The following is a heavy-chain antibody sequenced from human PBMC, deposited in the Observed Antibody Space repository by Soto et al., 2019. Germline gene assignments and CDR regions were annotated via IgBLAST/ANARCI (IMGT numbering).Heavy chain of an antibody. J-gene: IGHJ6*03. CDR1: GDSVSSNSAA. CDR3: ARDLRFLEWDYYYYMDV. Sequence: QSQTLSLTCAISGDSVSSNSAAWNWIRQSPSRGLEWLGRTYYRSKWYNDYAVSVKSRITINPDTSKNQFSLQLNSVTPEDTAVYYCARDLRFLEWDYYYYMDVWGKGTTVTVSS. V-gene: IGHV6-1*01. D-gene: IGHD3-3*01. CDR2: TYYRSKWYN.